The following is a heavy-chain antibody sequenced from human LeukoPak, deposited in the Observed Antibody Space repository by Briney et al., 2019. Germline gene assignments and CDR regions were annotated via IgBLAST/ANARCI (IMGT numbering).Heavy chain of an antibody. CDR1: GGSISSYY. D-gene: IGHD3-16*01. Sequence: SETLSLTCTVSGGSISSYYWNWIRQPPGKGLEWIGEINHSGSTNYNPSLKSRVTISVDTSKNQFSLKLSSVTAADTAVYYCARRVLVKGVDYWGQGTLVTVSS. CDR2: INHSGST. V-gene: IGHV4-34*01. J-gene: IGHJ4*02. CDR3: ARRVLVKGVDY.